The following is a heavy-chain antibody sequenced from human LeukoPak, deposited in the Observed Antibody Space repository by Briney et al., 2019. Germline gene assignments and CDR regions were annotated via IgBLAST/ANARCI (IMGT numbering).Heavy chain of an antibody. CDR3: ARDRYYYDSSGFYYFDY. J-gene: IGHJ4*02. V-gene: IGHV4-4*07. D-gene: IGHD3-22*01. CDR2: IHTSGST. Sequence: SETLSLTCTVSGVSISSYYWSWIRQPAGKGLEWIGRIHTSGSTNHNPSLKSRVTMSVDTSKNQFSLKLSSVTVADTAVYYCARDRYYYDSSGFYYFDYWGQGTLVTVSS. CDR1: GVSISSYY.